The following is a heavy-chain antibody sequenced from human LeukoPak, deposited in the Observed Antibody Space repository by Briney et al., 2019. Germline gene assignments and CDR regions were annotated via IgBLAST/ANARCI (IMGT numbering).Heavy chain of an antibody. CDR3: ARGGDFDY. D-gene: IGHD3-16*01. V-gene: IGHV3-48*01. J-gene: IGHJ4*02. CDR2: ISSSSSTI. Sequence: GGSLRLSCAASGFTVSSNYMSWVRQAPGKGLEWVSYISSSSSTIYYADSVKGRFTISRDNAKNSLYLQMNSLRAEDTAVYYCARGGDFDYWGQGTLVTVSS. CDR1: GFTVSSNY.